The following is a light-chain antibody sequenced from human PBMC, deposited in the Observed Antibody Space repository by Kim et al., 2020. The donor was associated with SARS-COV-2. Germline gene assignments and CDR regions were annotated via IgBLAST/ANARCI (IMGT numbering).Light chain of an antibody. CDR2: EVN. Sequence: QSALTQPPSASGSPGQSVTISCTGINSDVGGYNYVSWYQQHPGKAPKVVIFEVNKRPLGVPDRFSGSKSGNTASLTVSGLQAEDEADYYCSSYAGSNNLRVFGGGTQLTVL. CDR1: NSDVGGYNY. CDR3: SSYAGSNNLRV. V-gene: IGLV2-8*01. J-gene: IGLJ2*01.